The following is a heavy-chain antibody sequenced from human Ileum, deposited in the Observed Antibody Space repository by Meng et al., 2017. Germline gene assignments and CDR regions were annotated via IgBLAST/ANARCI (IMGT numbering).Heavy chain of an antibody. Sequence: QLPPPESGPGLVEPSGTLSLTCSVSGASISSGYWWSWVRQPPGKGLEWIGEIHHGGGTNYNPSLKSRVTISVDKSSNQYTLRLTSVTAADTAMYYCARNGAYSADPWGQGTLVTVSS. V-gene: IGHV4-4*02. CDR1: GASISSGYW. CDR3: ARNGAYSADP. D-gene: IGHD2-21*01. J-gene: IGHJ5*02. CDR2: IHHGGGT.